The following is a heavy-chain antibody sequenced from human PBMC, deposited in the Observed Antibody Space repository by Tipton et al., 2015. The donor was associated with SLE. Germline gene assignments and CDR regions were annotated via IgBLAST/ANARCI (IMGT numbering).Heavy chain of an antibody. CDR1: GGSINSNY. Sequence: TLSLTCTVSGGSINSNYWSWIRQPPGKGLEWIGYVYYTGHTSYRASLKSRATISVDKSKNQFSLNLSSVTAADTAVYYCARVDGAYDQYYLDYWGQGTLVTVSS. J-gene: IGHJ4*02. CDR2: VYYTGHT. D-gene: IGHD4-17*01. CDR3: ARVDGAYDQYYLDY. V-gene: IGHV4-59*01.